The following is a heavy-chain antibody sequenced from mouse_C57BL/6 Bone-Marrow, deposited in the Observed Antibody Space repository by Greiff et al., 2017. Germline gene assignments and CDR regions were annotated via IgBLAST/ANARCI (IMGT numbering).Heavy chain of an antibody. CDR1: GYSITSGYY. CDR3: ARGDGYGYCAWFAY. J-gene: IGHJ3*01. Sequence: EVQLVESGPGLVKPSQSLSLTCSVTGYSITSGYYWYWIRQFPGNKLEWMGYISYDGSNKYNPSLKNRISITRDTSKNQFFLKLNSVTTKDTATYYYARGDGYGYCAWFAYWGQGTLVTVSA. CDR2: ISYDGSN. D-gene: IGHD2-2*01. V-gene: IGHV3-6*01.